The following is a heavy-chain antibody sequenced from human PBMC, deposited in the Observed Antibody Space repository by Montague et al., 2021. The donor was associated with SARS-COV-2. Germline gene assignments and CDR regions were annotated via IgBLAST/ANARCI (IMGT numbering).Heavy chain of an antibody. CDR2: IGASGSST. J-gene: IGHJ5*02. CDR3: ECLGSSDWYHWFDP. V-gene: IGHV3-48*03. D-gene: IGHD6-19*01. Sequence: SLRLSCAASGITFSTYEMIWVRQAPGKVLEWVSSIGASGSSTHXXXSXXGRFTISRDNAKSSLFLQLDSLRVEATAIYYCECLGSSDWYHWFDPWGQGTLVTVSS. CDR1: GITFSTYE.